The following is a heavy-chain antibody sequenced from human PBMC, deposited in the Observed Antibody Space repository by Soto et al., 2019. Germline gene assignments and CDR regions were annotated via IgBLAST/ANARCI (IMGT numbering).Heavy chain of an antibody. CDR2: IYSGGST. D-gene: IGHD2-15*01. CDR3: ARGYCSGGSCYAHWYFDL. Sequence: EVQLVESGGGLVQPGGSLRLSCAASGFTVSSNYMSWVRQAPGKGLEWVSVIYSGGSTYYADSVKGRFTISRHNSKNTLSLQMNSLRAEDTAVYYCARGYCSGGSCYAHWYFDLWGRGTLVTVSS. CDR1: GFTVSSNY. J-gene: IGHJ2*01. V-gene: IGHV3-53*04.